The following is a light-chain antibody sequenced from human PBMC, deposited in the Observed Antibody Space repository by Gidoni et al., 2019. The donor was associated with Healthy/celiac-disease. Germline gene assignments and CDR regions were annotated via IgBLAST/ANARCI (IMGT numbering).Light chain of an antibody. CDR2: AAS. J-gene: IGKJ1*01. Sequence: DIQMTQSPSSLSASVGDRVTITCRASQSISSYLNWYQQKPGKAPKLLIYAASSLQSGVPSRFSGSGSGTDFTLTISSLQPEDFATYYCQQSYSTPWTLGXETKVEIK. V-gene: IGKV1-39*01. CDR3: QQSYSTPWT. CDR1: QSISSY.